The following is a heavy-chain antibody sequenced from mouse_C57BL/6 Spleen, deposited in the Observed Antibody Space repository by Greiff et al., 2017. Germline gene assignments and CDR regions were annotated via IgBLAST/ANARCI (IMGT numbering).Heavy chain of an antibody. CDR2: ISDGGSYT. J-gene: IGHJ2*01. CDR3: ARALYDYVYYFDY. Sequence: EVKLVESGGGLVKPGGSLKLSCAASGFTFSSYAMSWVRQTPEKRLEWVATISDGGSYTYYPDNVKGRFTISRDNAKNNLYLQMSHLKSEDTAMYYCARALYDYVYYFDYWGQGTTLTVSS. V-gene: IGHV5-4*03. CDR1: GFTFSSYA. D-gene: IGHD2-4*01.